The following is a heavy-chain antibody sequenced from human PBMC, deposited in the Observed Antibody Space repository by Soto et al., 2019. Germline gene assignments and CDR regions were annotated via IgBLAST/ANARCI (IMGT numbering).Heavy chain of an antibody. CDR3: ATGIVVVPAAIRDY. V-gene: IGHV1-8*01. J-gene: IGHJ4*02. Sequence: QVQLVQSGAEVKKPGASVKVSCKASGYTFTSYDINWVRQATGQGLEWMGWMNPNSGNTGYEQKFQGRVTMTRNTSISTAYMELSSLRSEDTAVYYCATGIVVVPAAIRDYWGQGTLVTVSS. D-gene: IGHD2-2*01. CDR1: GYTFTSYD. CDR2: MNPNSGNT.